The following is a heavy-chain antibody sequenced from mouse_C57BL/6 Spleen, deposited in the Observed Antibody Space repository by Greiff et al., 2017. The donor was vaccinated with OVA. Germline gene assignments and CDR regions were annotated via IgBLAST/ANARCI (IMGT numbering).Heavy chain of an antibody. CDR3: ARGLGLRDY. V-gene: IGHV1-82*01. Sequence: QVQLKQSGPELVKPGASVKISCKASGYAFSSSWMNWVKQRPGKGLEWIGRIYPGDGDPNYNGKFKGKATLTADKSSSTAYMQLSSLTSEDSAVYFCARGLGLRDYWGQGTSVTVSS. D-gene: IGHD4-1*01. CDR2: IYPGDGDP. J-gene: IGHJ4*01. CDR1: GYAFSSSW.